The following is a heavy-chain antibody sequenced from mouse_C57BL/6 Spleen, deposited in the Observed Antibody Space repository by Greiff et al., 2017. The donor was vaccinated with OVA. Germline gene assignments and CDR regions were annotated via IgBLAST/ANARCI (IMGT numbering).Heavy chain of an antibody. CDR2: IHPNSGST. V-gene: IGHV1-64*01. D-gene: IGHD1-1*01. J-gene: IGHJ1*03. CDR3: AITTVVARYFDV. CDR1: GYTFTSYW. Sequence: QVQLKQPGAELVKPGASVKLSCKASGYTFTSYWMHWVKQRPGQGLEWIGMIHPNSGSTNYNEKFKSKATLTVDKSSSTAYMQLSSLTSEDSAVDYCAITTVVARYFDVWGTGTTVTVSS.